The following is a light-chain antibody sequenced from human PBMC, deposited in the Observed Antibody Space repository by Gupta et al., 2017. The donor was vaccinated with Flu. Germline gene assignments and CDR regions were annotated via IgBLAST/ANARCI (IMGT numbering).Light chain of an antibody. CDR3: QQYGSSPRT. V-gene: IGKV3-20*01. J-gene: IGKJ1*01. CDR2: GAS. Sequence: QSPGSLSFSPGGGATLSCRNQQKPAQAPMLLIYGASSRATGIPDRFSGSGSGTDFTLTISRLEPEDFAVYYCQQYGSSPRTFGQGTKVEIK.